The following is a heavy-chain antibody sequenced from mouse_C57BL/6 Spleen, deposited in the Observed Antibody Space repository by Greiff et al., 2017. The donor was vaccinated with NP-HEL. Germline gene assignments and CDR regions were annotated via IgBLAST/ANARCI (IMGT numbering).Heavy chain of an antibody. J-gene: IGHJ1*03. V-gene: IGHV3-1*01. CDR1: GYSITSGYD. CDR2: ISYSGST. D-gene: IGHD1-1*01. CDR3: ARRYGSSYWYFDV. Sequence: EVMLVESGPGMVKPSQSLSLTCTVTGYSITSGYDWHWIRHFPGYKVEWMGYISYSGSTNYNPSLKSRISITHDTSKNHFFLKLNSVTTEDTATYYCARRYGSSYWYFDVWGTGTTVTVSS.